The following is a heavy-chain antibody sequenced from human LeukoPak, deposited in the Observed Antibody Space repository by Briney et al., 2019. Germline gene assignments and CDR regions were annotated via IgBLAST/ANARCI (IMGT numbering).Heavy chain of an antibody. D-gene: IGHD2/OR15-2a*01. CDR3: ARGERGFYSVPRLIDY. CDR2: IKQDGREK. J-gene: IGHJ4*02. CDR1: GFPFSSYW. V-gene: IGHV3-7*03. Sequence: TGGSLRLSCAASGFPFSSYWMSWVRQAPGKGLEWVANIKQDGREKYYVDSVKGRFTISRDNAKNSLYLQMNSLRAEDTAVYYCARGERGFYSVPRLIDYWGQGTLVTVSS.